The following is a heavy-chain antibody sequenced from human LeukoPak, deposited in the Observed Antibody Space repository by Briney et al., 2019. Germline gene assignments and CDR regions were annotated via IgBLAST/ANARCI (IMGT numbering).Heavy chain of an antibody. CDR3: AVIPRGAGDY. V-gene: IGHV1-58*02. J-gene: IGHJ4*02. CDR1: GFTFTSSA. CDR2: IVVGSGNT. D-gene: IGHD1-26*01. Sequence: SVKVSCKASGFTFTSSATQWVRQARGQRLEWIGWIVVGSGNTNYAQKFQERVTITRDMSTSTAYMELSSLRSEDTAVYYCAVIPRGAGDYWGQGTLVTVSS.